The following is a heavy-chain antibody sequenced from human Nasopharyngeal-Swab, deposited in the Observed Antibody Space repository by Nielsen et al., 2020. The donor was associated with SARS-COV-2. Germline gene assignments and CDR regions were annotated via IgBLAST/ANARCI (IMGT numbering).Heavy chain of an antibody. V-gene: IGHV5-51*01. J-gene: IGHJ4*02. CDR3: ARQEEMATIWDY. CDR2: IYPGDSDT. CDR1: GYSFTSYW. D-gene: IGHD5-24*01. Sequence: GSLRLSCQGSGYSFTSYWIGWVRQMPGKGLEWMGIIYPGDSDTRYSPSFQGQVTISADKSISTAYLQWSSLKASDTAMYYCARQEEMATIWDYWGQGTLVTVSS.